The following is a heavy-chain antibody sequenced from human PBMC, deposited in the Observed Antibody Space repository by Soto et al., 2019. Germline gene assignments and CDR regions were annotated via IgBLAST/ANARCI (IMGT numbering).Heavy chain of an antibody. D-gene: IGHD1-26*01. CDR2: FDPEDGET. V-gene: IGHV1-24*01. CDR3: ATGQYSGSYYYFDY. Sequence: ASVKVSCKVSGYTLTELSMRWVRQAPGKGLEWMGGFDPEDGETIYAQKFQGRVTMTKDTSTDTAYMELSSLRSEDTAVYYCATGQYSGSYYYFDYWGQGTLVTVS. J-gene: IGHJ4*02. CDR1: GYTLTELS.